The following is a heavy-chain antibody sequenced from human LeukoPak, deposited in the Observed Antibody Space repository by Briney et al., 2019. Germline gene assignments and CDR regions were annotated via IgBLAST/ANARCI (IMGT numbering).Heavy chain of an antibody. D-gene: IGHD4-11*01. CDR2: IKEDGSER. Sequence: GGSLRLSCAASGFTFCSYWMSWVRQAPGKGLEWVANIKEDGSERYYLDSVNGRFTISRDNAKNSLYLQMDSLRAEDTAVYFCARDNRDYSTPYYFDYWGQGTLVTVSS. J-gene: IGHJ4*02. V-gene: IGHV3-7*01. CDR3: ARDNRDYSTPYYFDY. CDR1: GFTFCSYW.